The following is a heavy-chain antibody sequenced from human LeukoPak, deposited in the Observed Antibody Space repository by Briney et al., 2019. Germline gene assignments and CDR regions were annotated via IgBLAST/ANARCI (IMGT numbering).Heavy chain of an antibody. V-gene: IGHV3-21*01. J-gene: IGHJ4*02. D-gene: IGHD3-22*01. CDR1: GFTFSSYS. CDR3: ARDPRYSYDDSGTFDS. CDR2: ISSSSSYI. Sequence: GGSLRLSCAASGFTFSSYSMNWVRQAPGKGLEWVSSISSSSSYIYYADSVKGRFTVSRDNAKNSLYLQMNTLRAEDTAIYYCARDPRYSYDDSGTFDSWGQGTLVIVSS.